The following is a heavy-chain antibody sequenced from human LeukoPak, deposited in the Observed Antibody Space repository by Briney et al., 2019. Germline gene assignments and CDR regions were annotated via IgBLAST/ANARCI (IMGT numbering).Heavy chain of an antibody. D-gene: IGHD6-13*01. Sequence: ASVKVSCKASGYTFTGYYMHWVRQAPGQGLEWMGWINPNSDGTNYAQKFQGRVTMTRDTSISTAYMELSRLRSDDTAVYYCARVTAIAAAGRKAFGYWGQGTLVTVSS. J-gene: IGHJ4*02. CDR1: GYTFTGYY. V-gene: IGHV1-2*02. CDR2: INPNSDGT. CDR3: ARVTAIAAAGRKAFGY.